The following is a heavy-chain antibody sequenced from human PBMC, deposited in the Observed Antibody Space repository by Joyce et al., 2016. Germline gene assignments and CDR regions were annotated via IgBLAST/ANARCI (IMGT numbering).Heavy chain of an antibody. V-gene: IGHV3-7*03. D-gene: IGHD6-25*01. Sequence: EERLVQSGGGLVKPGGSLRISCGVSSRHAHSILWMTWVRQAPGEGMEWVAGINPDGTEVKVVDSLKGRVTISRDNFKNLLFLQMNNLRVEDTALYYCARGGSDSSRYWEFWGQGTLVTVSS. CDR1: RHAHSILW. J-gene: IGHJ1*01. CDR3: ARGGSDSSRYWEF. CDR2: INPDGTEV.